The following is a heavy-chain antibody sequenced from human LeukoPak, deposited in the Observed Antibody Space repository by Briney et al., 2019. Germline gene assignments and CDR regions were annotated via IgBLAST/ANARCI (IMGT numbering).Heavy chain of an antibody. CDR3: GLGGGY. CDR1: GFTFSFYW. Sequence: GGSLRLSCAASGFTFSFYWMNWVRQAPGKGLEGVANIKKDGSEKNYVDSVKGRFTISRDNAKNSLYLQMNSLRAEDTAVYYCGLGGGYWGQGTLVTVSS. CDR2: IKKDGSEK. D-gene: IGHD3-16*01. J-gene: IGHJ4*02. V-gene: IGHV3-7*01.